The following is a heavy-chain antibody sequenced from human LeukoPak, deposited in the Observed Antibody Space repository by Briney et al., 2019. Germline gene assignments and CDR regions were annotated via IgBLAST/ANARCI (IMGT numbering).Heavy chain of an antibody. CDR1: GGSFSGYY. D-gene: IGHD6-13*01. J-gene: IGHJ4*02. Sequence: SETLSLTCAVYGGSFSGYYWSWIRQPPGKGLEWIGEINHSGSTNYNPSLKSRVTISVDTSKNQFSLKLSSVTAADTAVYYCASLIAAAGTGGDYWGQGILVTVTS. V-gene: IGHV4-34*01. CDR3: ASLIAAAGTGGDY. CDR2: INHSGST.